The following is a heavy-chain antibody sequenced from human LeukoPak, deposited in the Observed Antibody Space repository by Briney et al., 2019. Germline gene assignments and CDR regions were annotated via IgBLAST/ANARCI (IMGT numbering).Heavy chain of an antibody. CDR3: ARDSGYRAYWYFDL. Sequence: PSQTLSLTCTVSGGSISSGGYYWSWIRQHPGKGLEWIGYICDSESTYYNPSLKSRVTISVDTSKNQFSLRLSSVTAADTAVYYCARDSGYRAYWYFDLWGRGTLVTVSS. D-gene: IGHD3-10*01. CDR1: GGSISSGGYY. V-gene: IGHV4-31*03. J-gene: IGHJ2*01. CDR2: ICDSEST.